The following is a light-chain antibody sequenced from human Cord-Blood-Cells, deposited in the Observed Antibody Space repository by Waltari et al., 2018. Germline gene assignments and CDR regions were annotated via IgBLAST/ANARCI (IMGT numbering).Light chain of an antibody. CDR3: CSYAGSYVV. V-gene: IGLV2-23*01. J-gene: IGLJ2*01. CDR1: SSYVGRYNL. CDR2: EGS. Sequence: QSALTQSASVSGSPGQSITISCTGTSSYVGRYNLVPWYQQHPGKAPKLMLYEGSKRPSGVSNRFSGSKSGNTASLTISGLQAEDEADYYCCSYAGSYVVFGGGTKLTVL.